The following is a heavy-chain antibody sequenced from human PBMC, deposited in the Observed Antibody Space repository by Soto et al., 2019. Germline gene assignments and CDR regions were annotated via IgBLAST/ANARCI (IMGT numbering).Heavy chain of an antibody. CDR3: VRYPPRVVVVAATGRSRSNWFDP. Sequence: QVQLQESGPGLVKPSETLSLTCTVSGGSISSYYWSWIRQPPGKGLEWIGYIYYSGSTNYNPSLKSRVTISVDTSKNQFSLKLSSVTAADTAVYYCVRYPPRVVVVAATGRSRSNWFDPWGQGTLVTVSS. CDR1: GGSISSYY. J-gene: IGHJ5*02. CDR2: IYYSGST. D-gene: IGHD2-15*01. V-gene: IGHV4-59*01.